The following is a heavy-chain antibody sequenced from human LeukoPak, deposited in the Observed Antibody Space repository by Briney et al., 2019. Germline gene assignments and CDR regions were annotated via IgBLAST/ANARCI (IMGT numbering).Heavy chain of an antibody. Sequence: SSVTVSCMASVCTFSSYAISLVRQAPGPGLEWMGRIIPIFGIANYAQKFQARVTITADKSTSTAYMELSSLRSEDTAVYYCARGGIAAAGTLDYWGQGTLVAVSS. V-gene: IGHV1-69*04. CDR2: IIPIFGIA. J-gene: IGHJ4*02. CDR1: VCTFSSYA. D-gene: IGHD6-13*01. CDR3: ARGGIAAAGTLDY.